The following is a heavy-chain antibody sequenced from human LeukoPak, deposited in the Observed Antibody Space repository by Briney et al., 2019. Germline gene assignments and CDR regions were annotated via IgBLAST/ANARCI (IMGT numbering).Heavy chain of an antibody. Sequence: GGSLRLPCAASGFTFSSYEMNWVRQAPGKGLEWVSYISSSGSTIYYADSVKGRFTISRDNAKNSLYLQMNSLRAEDTDVYYCALGRYCSGGSCLSDWGQGTLVTVSS. J-gene: IGHJ4*02. CDR3: ALGRYCSGGSCLSD. CDR2: ISSSGSTI. V-gene: IGHV3-48*03. D-gene: IGHD2-15*01. CDR1: GFTFSSYE.